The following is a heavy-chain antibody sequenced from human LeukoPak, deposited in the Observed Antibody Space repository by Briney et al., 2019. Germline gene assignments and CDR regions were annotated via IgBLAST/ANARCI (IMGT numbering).Heavy chain of an antibody. D-gene: IGHD1-26*01. J-gene: IGHJ6*02. CDR2: IYYSGST. CDR1: GGSISSYY. Sequence: PSETLSLTCTVSGGSISSYYWSWIRQPPGKGLEWIGYIYYSGSTNYNPSLKSRVTISVDTSKNQFSLKLHSVTAADTAVYYCARSGFSGSSYQAYYYGLDVWGQGTTVTVSS. V-gene: IGHV4-59*08. CDR3: ARSGFSGSSYQAYYYGLDV.